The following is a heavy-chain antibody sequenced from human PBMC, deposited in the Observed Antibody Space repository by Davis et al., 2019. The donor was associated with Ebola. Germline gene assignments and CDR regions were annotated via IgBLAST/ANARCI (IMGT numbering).Heavy chain of an antibody. CDR1: GFTFSGSA. V-gene: IGHV3-73*01. CDR3: ARPGSYLRAGPAYYFDY. Sequence: GGSLRLSCAASGFTFSGSAMHWVRQASGKGLEWVGRIRSKANSYATAYAASVKGRFTISRDDSKNTAYLQMNSLKTEDTAVYYCARPGSYLRAGPAYYFDYWGQGTLVTVSS. J-gene: IGHJ4*02. CDR2: IRSKANSYAT. D-gene: IGHD1-26*01.